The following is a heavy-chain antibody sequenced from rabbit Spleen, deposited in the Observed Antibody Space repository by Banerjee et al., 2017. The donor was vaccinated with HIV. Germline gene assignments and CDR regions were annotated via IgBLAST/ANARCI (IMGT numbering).Heavy chain of an antibody. CDR1: GFSFSYSDY. J-gene: IGHJ6*01. CDR2: IGAGVTYTT. D-gene: IGHD8-1*01. CDR3: ARDSGTSFSSYGMDL. V-gene: IGHV1S40*01. Sequence: KASGFSFSYSDYMCWVRQPPGKGPEWIACIGAGVTYTTYYATWAKGRFTISKTSSTTVTLQMTSLTAADTVTYFCARDSGTSFSSYGMDLWGPGTLVTVS.